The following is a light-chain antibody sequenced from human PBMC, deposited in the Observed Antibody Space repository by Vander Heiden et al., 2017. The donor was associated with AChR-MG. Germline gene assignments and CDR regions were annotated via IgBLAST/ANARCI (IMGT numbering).Light chain of an antibody. V-gene: IGLV4-69*01. CDR1: SGHSSVV. CDR2: VSSDGNQ. CDR3: QTWGTGIWV. Sequence: HLVLTQSPSASASLGASVKLTCTLSSGHSSVVIVWLQQQPEKVPRYLMKVSSDGNQTKGDGVPDRFSGSSSGSERYLTISGLQSEDEADYYCQTWGTGIWVFGGGTKLTVL. J-gene: IGLJ3*02.